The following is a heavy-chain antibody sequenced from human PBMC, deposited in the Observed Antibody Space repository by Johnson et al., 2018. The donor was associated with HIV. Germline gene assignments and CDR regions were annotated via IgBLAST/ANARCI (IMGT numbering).Heavy chain of an antibody. D-gene: IGHD3-10*01. CDR3: ARERGDAFDI. Sequence: VQLMESGGGLVKPGGSLRLSCAASGFSFSDYYMSWIRQAPGKGLEWVSYISSSGGNTDYADSVKGRFTISRDTSNNTVHLQMNSLRAEDTAVYYCARERGDAFDIWGQGTMVTVSS. CDR1: GFSFSDYY. V-gene: IGHV3-11*05. J-gene: IGHJ3*02. CDR2: ISSSGGNT.